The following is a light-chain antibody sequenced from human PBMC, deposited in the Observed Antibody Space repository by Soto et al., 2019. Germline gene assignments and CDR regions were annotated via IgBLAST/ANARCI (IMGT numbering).Light chain of an antibody. V-gene: IGLV2-8*01. CDR1: SRDVGGYQY. Sequence: QSALTQPPSASGSPGQSVTISCTGTSRDVGGYQYVSWYQQHPGKAPKLMIYDVTKRPSGVADRFSGSKSGNTASLTVSGVKAEDEADYYCSSYAGSNNLVVFGTGTKVTVL. J-gene: IGLJ1*01. CDR2: DVT. CDR3: SSYAGSNNLVV.